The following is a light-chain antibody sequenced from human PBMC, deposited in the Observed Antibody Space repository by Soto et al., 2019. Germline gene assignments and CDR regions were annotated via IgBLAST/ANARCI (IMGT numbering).Light chain of an antibody. CDR1: TSNIGNNY. CDR3: GSWDSSLSAAV. Sequence: QSALTQPPSVSAAPGQKLTISCSGSTSNIGNNYASWYQQLPGKAPRLLIYDSDKRPSGIPDRFSGSKSGTSATLGITGLQTGDEADYYCGSWDSSLSAAVFGGGTKLTVL. J-gene: IGLJ2*01. V-gene: IGLV1-51*01. CDR2: DSD.